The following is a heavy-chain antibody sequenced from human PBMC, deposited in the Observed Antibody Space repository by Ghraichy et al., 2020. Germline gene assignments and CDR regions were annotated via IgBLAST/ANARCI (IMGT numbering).Heavy chain of an antibody. J-gene: IGHJ1*01. CDR3: ARDPIMYYYAGSSLFQH. D-gene: IGHD3-10*01. Sequence: ASVKVSCKASGYTFTSYGISWVRQAPGQGLEWMGWISAYNGNTNYAQKLQGRVTMTTDTSTSTAYMELRSLRSDDTAVYYCARDPIMYYYAGSSLFQHWGQGTLVTVSS. CDR1: GYTFTSYG. CDR2: ISAYNGNT. V-gene: IGHV1-18*01.